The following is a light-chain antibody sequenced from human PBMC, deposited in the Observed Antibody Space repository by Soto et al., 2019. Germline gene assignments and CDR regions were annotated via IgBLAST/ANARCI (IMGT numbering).Light chain of an antibody. J-gene: IGLJ2*01. CDR1: SSDVGGYKY. CDR2: EVS. Sequence: QSALTQPPSASGSPGQSVTISCTGTSSDVGGYKYVSWYQQHPGKAPKLIIYEVSNRPSGVPDRFSGSKSGNTASLTVSGLQTEDEADYYCSSYAGSNNFVVFGGGTKLTV. V-gene: IGLV2-8*01. CDR3: SSYAGSNNFVV.